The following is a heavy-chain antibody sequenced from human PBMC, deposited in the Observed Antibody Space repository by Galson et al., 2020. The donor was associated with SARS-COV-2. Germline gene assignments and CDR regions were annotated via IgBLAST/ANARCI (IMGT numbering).Heavy chain of an antibody. J-gene: IGHJ6*02. CDR1: GLNVRNNY. V-gene: IGHV3-66*01. Sequence: GGSLRLSCAASGLNVRNNYMIWVRQAPGKGLEWVSIIYSDDNSYYADSVKGRFTISRDNSKNTLFLQMNGLRVEDTAVYYCAPFWLGPPGGFGLDYYYYGMDVWGQGTTVTVSS. CDR2: IYSDDNS. CDR3: APFWLGPPGGFGLDYYYYGMDV. D-gene: IGHD3-9*01.